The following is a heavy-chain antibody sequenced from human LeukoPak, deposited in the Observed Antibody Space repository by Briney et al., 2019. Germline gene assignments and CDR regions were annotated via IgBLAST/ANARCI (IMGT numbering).Heavy chain of an antibody. CDR3: ASLGTHITIFGVVTSNWFDP. J-gene: IGHJ5*02. CDR1: GGSISSSSYY. V-gene: IGHV4-39*01. CDR2: IYYSGST. D-gene: IGHD3-3*01. Sequence: SETLSLTCTVSGGSISSSSYYWGWIRQPPGKGLEWIGSIYYSGSTYYNPSLKSRVTISVDTSKNQFSLKLSSVSAEDTAVYYCASLGTHITIFGVVTSNWFDPWGQGTLVTVSS.